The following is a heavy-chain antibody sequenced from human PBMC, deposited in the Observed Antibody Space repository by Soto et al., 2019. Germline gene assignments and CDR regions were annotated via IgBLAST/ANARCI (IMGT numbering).Heavy chain of an antibody. CDR2: ISPTGGGT. J-gene: IGHJ4*02. Sequence: ASVKVSCKASGYTFTNYYIHWVRQAPGQGLEWMAIISPTGGGTNYAQKFQGRVTLARDTFTNTVHMDLTSLTSEDTAIYYCARGLAAGDHWGQGTLVTVSS. CDR1: GYTFTNYY. CDR3: ARGLAAGDH. V-gene: IGHV1-46*01. D-gene: IGHD6-13*01.